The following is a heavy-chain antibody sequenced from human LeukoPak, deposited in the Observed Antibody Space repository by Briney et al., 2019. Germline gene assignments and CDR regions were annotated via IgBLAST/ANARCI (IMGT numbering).Heavy chain of an antibody. J-gene: IGHJ4*02. D-gene: IGHD2-2*01. V-gene: IGHV3-23*01. CDR2: ISVGGASA. Sequence: GGSLRLSCTVSGFTFSTYPMSWVRQAPGKGLQWVSTISVGGASAYYADSVGGRFTISRDNSKGTLYLQMNSLRVDDTAIYYCAARPLMPPRFDYWGQGTLVTVSS. CDR1: GFTFSTYP. CDR3: AARPLMPPRFDY.